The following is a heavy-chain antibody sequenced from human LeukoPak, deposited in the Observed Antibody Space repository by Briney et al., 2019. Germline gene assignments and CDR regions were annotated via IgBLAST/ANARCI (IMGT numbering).Heavy chain of an antibody. CDR1: GGSFSNSY. CDR2: IKHGGST. D-gene: IGHD4-11*01. CDR3: ARAPPTVTTLYYYYYYMDV. J-gene: IGHJ6*03. Sequence: PSETLSLTCAVYGGSFSNSYWSWIRQPPGKGLEWIGEIKHGGSTNYNPSLKSRVTISLDTCKNQFSLKLTSVTAADTAVYYCARAPPTVTTLYYYYYYMDVWGKGTTVTVSS. V-gene: IGHV4-34*01.